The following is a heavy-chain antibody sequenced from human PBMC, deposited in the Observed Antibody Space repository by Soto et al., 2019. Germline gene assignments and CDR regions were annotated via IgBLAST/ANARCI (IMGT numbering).Heavy chain of an antibody. CDR2: TYYRSKWNN. Sequence: QVQLQQSGPGLVKPSQTLSLTCAISGDSVSSNSAAWNWIRQSPSRCLEWLGRTYYRSKWNNDYAVSVKRRITINPDTTMNQFSLHLNSVTTEDTAVYYCAREFNWGFRYFDLWGRGTLVTVSS. V-gene: IGHV6-1*01. CDR3: AREFNWGFRYFDL. CDR1: GDSVSSNSAA. J-gene: IGHJ2*01. D-gene: IGHD7-27*01.